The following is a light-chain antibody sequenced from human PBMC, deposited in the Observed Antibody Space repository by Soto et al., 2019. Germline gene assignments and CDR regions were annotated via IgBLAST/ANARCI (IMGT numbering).Light chain of an antibody. J-gene: IGLJ1*01. Sequence: QSVLTQPPSVSGSPGQSVTISCTGTSSDVGKYDRVSWYQQPPGTAPKLIIYEVTNRPSGVPARFSGSKSGNTASLTISGLQSEDEADYYCSSYTSTSGYVFGAGTKVTVL. CDR2: EVT. CDR1: SSDVGKYDR. CDR3: SSYTSTSGYV. V-gene: IGLV2-18*02.